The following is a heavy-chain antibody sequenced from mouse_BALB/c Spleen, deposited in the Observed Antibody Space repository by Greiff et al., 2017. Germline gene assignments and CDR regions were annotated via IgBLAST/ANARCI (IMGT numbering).Heavy chain of an antibody. CDR1: GYTFTSYW. CDR3: ARSPYYYGSSIGDY. V-gene: IGHV1-69*02. Sequence: QVQLQQSGAELVKPGASVKLSCKASGYTFTSYWMHWVKQRPGQGLEWIGEIDPSDSYTNYNQKFKGKATLTVDKSSSTAYMQLSSLTSEDSAVYYCARSPYYYGSSIGDYWGQGTTLTVSS. D-gene: IGHD1-1*01. J-gene: IGHJ2*01. CDR2: IDPSDSYT.